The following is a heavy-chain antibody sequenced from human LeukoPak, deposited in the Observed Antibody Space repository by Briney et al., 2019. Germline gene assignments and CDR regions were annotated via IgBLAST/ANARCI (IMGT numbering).Heavy chain of an antibody. CDR3: AGDDSSGYFFAY. V-gene: IGHV3-48*04. CDR1: GFTFNTYN. J-gene: IGHJ4*02. Sequence: GGSLRLSCAASGFTFNTYNMNWVRRAPGKGLEWVSHISSSSSTIYYADSVKGRFTISRDNAKKSLYLQMNSLRVEDTAVYYCAGDDSSGYFFAYWGQGTLVTVSS. CDR2: ISSSSSTI. D-gene: IGHD3-22*01.